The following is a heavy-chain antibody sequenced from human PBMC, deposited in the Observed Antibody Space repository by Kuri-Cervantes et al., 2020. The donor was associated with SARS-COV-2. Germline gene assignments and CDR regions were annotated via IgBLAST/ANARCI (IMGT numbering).Heavy chain of an antibody. J-gene: IGHJ5*02. CDR3: ARELIGAAMVYWFDP. CDR2: IIPIFGAA. Sequence: SVKVSCKASGYTFTSYAMHWVRQAPGQGLEWMGGIIPIFGAANYAQKFQGRVTITADKSTSTAYMELSSLRSEDTAVYYCARELIGAAMVYWFDPWGQGTLVTVSS. D-gene: IGHD5-18*01. V-gene: IGHV1-69*06. CDR1: GYTFTSYA.